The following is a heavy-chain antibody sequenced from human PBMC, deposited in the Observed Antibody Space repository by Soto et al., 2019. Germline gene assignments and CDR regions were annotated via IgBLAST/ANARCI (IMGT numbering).Heavy chain of an antibody. CDR2: VSHSGSR. D-gene: IGHD6-19*01. CDR3: ARGLAYDRPITVAEPFDS. V-gene: IGHV4-34*01. CDR1: GGSFSGSF. Sequence: SEPLSLPCVVSGGSFSGSFWTWIPHSPVMVLEWIGEVSHSGSRNYNPAFQSRVIISVDSSKNHVSLKLSSVTAADSATYFCARGLAYDRPITVAEPFDSWGQGTLVTVSS. J-gene: IGHJ4*02.